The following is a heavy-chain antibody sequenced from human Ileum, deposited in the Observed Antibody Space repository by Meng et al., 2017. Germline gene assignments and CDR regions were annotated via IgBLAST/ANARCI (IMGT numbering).Heavy chain of an antibody. J-gene: IGHJ4*02. Sequence: QVQLQESGPGLVKPSETLSLTCPVSGGSISNNYWSWIRQPPGKGLELIAYISYSGTTNYNPSLKSRVTISVDTSKNQFSLKLSSVTAADTAVYYCTRHMGYNSGGYYFDYWGQGTLVTISS. CDR3: TRHMGYNSGGYYFDY. D-gene: IGHD6-19*01. CDR2: ISYSGTT. V-gene: IGHV4-59*08. CDR1: GGSISNNY.